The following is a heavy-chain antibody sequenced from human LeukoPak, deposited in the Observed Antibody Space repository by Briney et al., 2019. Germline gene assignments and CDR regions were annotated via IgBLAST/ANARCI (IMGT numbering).Heavy chain of an antibody. CDR1: GYTLTSYG. J-gene: IGHJ4*02. Sequence: ASVKVSCKASGYTLTSYGISWVRQAPGQGLEWMGWISAYNGNTNYAQKLQGRVTMTTDTSTSTAYMELRSLRSDDTAVYYCARDLVYYDSSGYRLGFDYWGQGTLVTVSS. CDR3: ARDLVYYDSSGYRLGFDY. CDR2: ISAYNGNT. D-gene: IGHD3-22*01. V-gene: IGHV1-18*01.